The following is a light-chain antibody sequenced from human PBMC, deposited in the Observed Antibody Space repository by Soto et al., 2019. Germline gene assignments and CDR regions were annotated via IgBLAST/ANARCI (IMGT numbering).Light chain of an antibody. CDR3: MQALQTPRT. CDR1: QSLLHSNGHNY. J-gene: IGKJ2*01. CDR2: LGS. V-gene: IGKV2-28*01. Sequence: DIVMTQSPLSQPVTPGEPASISCRSSQSLLHSNGHNYLDWYVQKPGQSPQLLIYLGSTRASGVPDRFRGSGAGTDFTLKISRVEAEDVGVYYCMQALQTPRTFGQGTKLEIK.